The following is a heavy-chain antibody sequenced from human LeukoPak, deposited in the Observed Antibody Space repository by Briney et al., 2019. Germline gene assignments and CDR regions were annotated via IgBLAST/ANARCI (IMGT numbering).Heavy chain of an antibody. V-gene: IGHV3-21*01. CDR1: GFSFSTYI. Sequence: SGGSLRLSCAASGFSFSTYIMNWVRQAPGKGLEWVPSISGSSSYIYYGDSVKGRFTISRDNTKNSLYLQMNSLRAEDTAVYYCASPNPNCSGGSCFHMDVWGKGTTVTVSS. J-gene: IGHJ6*03. CDR3: ASPNPNCSGGSCFHMDV. D-gene: IGHD2-15*01. CDR2: ISGSSSYI.